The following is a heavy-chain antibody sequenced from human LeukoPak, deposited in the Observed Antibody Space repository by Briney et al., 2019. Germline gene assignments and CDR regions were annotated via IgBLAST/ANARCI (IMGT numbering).Heavy chain of an antibody. CDR1: GGSISSYY. CDR3: ARGVRDYDILTGYYRPYYYYYYMTS. J-gene: IGHJ6*03. D-gene: IGHD3-9*01. CDR2: IYYSGST. V-gene: IGHV4-59*01. Sequence: SETLSLTCTVSGGSISSYYWSWIRQPPGKGLEWIGYIYYSGSTNYNPSLKSRVTISADTSKNQFSLKLSSVTAADTAVYYCARGVRDYDILTGYYRPYYYYYYMTSGVKGPRSPSP.